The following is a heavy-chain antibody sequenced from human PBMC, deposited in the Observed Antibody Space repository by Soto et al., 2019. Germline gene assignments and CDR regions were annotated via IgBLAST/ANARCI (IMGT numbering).Heavy chain of an antibody. D-gene: IGHD2-2*01. J-gene: IGHJ4*02. CDR2: IYYSGST. CDR3: ARHDIVVVPACIVNYFDY. CDR1: GGSISSSSYY. Sequence: QLLESGPGLVKPSETLSLTCTVSGGSISSSSYYWGWIRQPPGKGLEWIGSIYYSGSTYYTPSLKSRVTISVDTSKNQFSLKLSSVTAADTAVYYCARHDIVVVPACIVNYFDYWGQGTMVTVSS. V-gene: IGHV4-39*01.